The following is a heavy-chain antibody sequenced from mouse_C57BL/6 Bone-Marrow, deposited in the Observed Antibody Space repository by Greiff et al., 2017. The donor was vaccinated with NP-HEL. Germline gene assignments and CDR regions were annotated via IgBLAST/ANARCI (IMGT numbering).Heavy chain of an antibody. CDR3: ARRVYSYGSSPYWYFDV. CDR2: IYPYNGVS. J-gene: IGHJ1*03. Sequence: EVQLQQSGPELVKPGASVKISCKASGYSFTGYYMHWVKQSHGNILDWIGYIYPYNGVSSYNQKFKGKATLTVDKSSSTAYMELRSLTSEDSAVYYCARRVYSYGSSPYWYFDVWGTGTTVTVSS. V-gene: IGHV1-31*01. CDR1: GYSFTGYY. D-gene: IGHD1-1*01.